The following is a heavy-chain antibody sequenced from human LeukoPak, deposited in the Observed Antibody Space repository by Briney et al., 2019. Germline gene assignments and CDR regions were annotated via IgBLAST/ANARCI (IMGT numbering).Heavy chain of an antibody. V-gene: IGHV3-23*01. D-gene: IGHD3-22*01. CDR2: ISGSGGST. J-gene: IGHJ1*01. CDR3: AKGAAYYYDSSGYFQH. CDR1: GFTFSSYA. Sequence: GGSLRLSCAASGFTFSSYAMSWVRLAPGKGLEWVSAISGSGGSTYYADSVKGRFTISRDNSKNTLYLQMNSLRAEDTAVYYCAKGAAYYYDSSGYFQHWGQGTLVTVPS.